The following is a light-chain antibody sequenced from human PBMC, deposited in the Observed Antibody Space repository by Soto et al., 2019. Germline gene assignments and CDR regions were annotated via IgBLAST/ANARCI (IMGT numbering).Light chain of an antibody. J-gene: IGLJ2*01. CDR1: SSDVGGYNY. V-gene: IGLV2-8*01. CDR2: EVS. CDR3: SSYAGSNNLV. Sequence: QSALTQPPSASGSPGQSVTISCTGTSSDVGGYNYVSWYQQHPGKAPKLIIYEVSKRPSGVPDRSSGSKSGNTASLTVSGLQAEDEADYYCSSYAGSNNLVFGGGTKVTVL.